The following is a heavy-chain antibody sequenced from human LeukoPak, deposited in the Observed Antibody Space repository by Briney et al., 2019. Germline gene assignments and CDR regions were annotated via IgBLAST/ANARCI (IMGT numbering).Heavy chain of an antibody. CDR2: ISDSGINT. J-gene: IGHJ6*03. CDR3: ARAGHYYYYYMDV. Sequence: PGGSLRLPCAASGFTFSNYAMSWVRQAPGKGLEWVSVISDSGINTYYVDYVKGRFTISRDNSKNTLYLQMNSLRAEDTAVYYCARAGHYYYYYMDVWGKGTTVTVSS. CDR1: GFTFSNYA. V-gene: IGHV3-23*01.